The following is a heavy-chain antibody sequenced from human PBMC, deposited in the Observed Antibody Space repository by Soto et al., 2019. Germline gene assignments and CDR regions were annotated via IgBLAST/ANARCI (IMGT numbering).Heavy chain of an antibody. CDR1: GFTFSSYA. D-gene: IGHD1-26*01. J-gene: IGHJ6*02. CDR2: ISYDGSNK. CDR3: ARLFIVGAPGSYYTGLDV. V-gene: IGHV3-30-3*01. Sequence: GGSLRLSCAASGFTFSSYAMHWVRQAPGKGQEWVAVISYDGSNKYYADSVKGRFTISRDNSKNTLYLQMNSLRAADTATYYCARLFIVGAPGSYYTGLDVWGQGSTVTVSS.